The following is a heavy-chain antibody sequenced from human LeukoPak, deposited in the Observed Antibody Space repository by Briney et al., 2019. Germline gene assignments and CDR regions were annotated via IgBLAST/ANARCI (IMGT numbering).Heavy chain of an antibody. Sequence: SGGSLRLSCAAPGFTFSSYWMSWVRQAPGKGLEWVANIKEDGSEKYYVDSVKGRFTISRDNAKDSLYLQINSLRAEDTAMYYCARFPTGFDYWGQGTLVTVSS. J-gene: IGHJ4*02. CDR2: IKEDGSEK. D-gene: IGHD4-17*01. CDR1: GFTFSSYW. CDR3: ARFPTGFDY. V-gene: IGHV3-7*05.